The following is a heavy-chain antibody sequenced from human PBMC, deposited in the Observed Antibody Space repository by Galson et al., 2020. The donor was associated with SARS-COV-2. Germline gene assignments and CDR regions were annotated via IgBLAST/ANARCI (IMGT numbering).Heavy chain of an antibody. CDR3: ATIHWNRSLDM. CDR1: GLIFSDYE. CDR2: ISSRGITM. Sequence: GGSLRLSCVVSGLIFSDYEMNWVRQAPGKGLEWVSYISSRGITMYYADSVKGRFTVYRDNAENSLYLQMIGLTAEDTAIYYCATIHWNRSLDMWGQGTMVTVSS. V-gene: IGHV3-48*03. D-gene: IGHD1-1*01. J-gene: IGHJ3*02.